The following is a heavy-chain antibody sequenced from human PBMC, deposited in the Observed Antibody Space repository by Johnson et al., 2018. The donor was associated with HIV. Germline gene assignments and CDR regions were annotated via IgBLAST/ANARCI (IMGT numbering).Heavy chain of an antibody. CDR2: INSDGSTT. J-gene: IGHJ3*02. V-gene: IGHV3-74*02. Sequence: VQLVESGGGLGQPGGSLRLSCVDSGFTFNNYWMHWVRQAPGKGPVWVSRINSDGSTTDYADSVKGRFTISRDNAKNTLYLQMNSLRAEDTAVYYCARGRGAFDIWGQGTMVTVSS. CDR1: GFTFNNYW. CDR3: ARGRGAFDI.